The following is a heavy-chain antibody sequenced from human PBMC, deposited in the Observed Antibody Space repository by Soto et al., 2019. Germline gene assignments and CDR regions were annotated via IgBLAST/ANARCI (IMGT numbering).Heavy chain of an antibody. CDR1: GYTFTSYG. CDR2: ISAYNGNT. D-gene: IGHD3-10*01. Sequence: QVQLVQSGAEVKKPGASVKVSCKASGYTFTSYGISWVRQAPGQGLEWMGWISAYNGNTNSAQKHQGRVTMTTDTSTSTAYTALRSLTSTDTAVYYCARDTYVTGAGYWGPGTLVTVSS. CDR3: ARDTYVTGAGY. J-gene: IGHJ4*02. V-gene: IGHV1-18*01.